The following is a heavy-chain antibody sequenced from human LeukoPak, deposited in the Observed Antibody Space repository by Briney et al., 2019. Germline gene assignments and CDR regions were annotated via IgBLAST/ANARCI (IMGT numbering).Heavy chain of an antibody. J-gene: IGHJ6*03. V-gene: IGHV3-21*01. CDR1: GFAFNSYT. D-gene: IGHD4-11*01. CDR2: ITSRGSHI. CDR3: ARVAQGATTENYFYYYMDV. Sequence: GGSLRLSCAASGFAFNSYTITWVRQAPGKGLESVSSITSRGSHIYIADSVKGRFTISRDNAKNSLFLQMSSLSVEDTAVYYRARVAQGATTENYFYYYMDVWGKGTTVTVSS.